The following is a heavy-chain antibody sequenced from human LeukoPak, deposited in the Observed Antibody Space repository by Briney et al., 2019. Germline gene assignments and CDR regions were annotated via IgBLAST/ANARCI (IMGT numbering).Heavy chain of an antibody. CDR3: ARSYGSGNYFDY. CDR1: GGSISTYY. CDR2: IYYSGSA. J-gene: IGHJ4*02. Sequence: SETLSLTCTVSGGSISTYYWSWIRQPPGKGLEWIGYIYYSGSANYNPSLKSRVTMSVDTSKNQFSLNLSSVTAADTAVYYCARSYGSGNYFDYWAQGTLVTVSS. D-gene: IGHD3-10*01. V-gene: IGHV4-59*01.